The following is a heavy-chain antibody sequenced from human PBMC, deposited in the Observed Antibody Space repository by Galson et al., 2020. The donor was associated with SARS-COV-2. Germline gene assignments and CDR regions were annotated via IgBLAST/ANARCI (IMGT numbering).Heavy chain of an antibody. J-gene: IGHJ4*02. V-gene: IGHV3-30*04. Sequence: GESLKLSCAASGFTFSSYAMHWVRQAPGKGLEWVAVIWNDGKNTYYAASVKGRFTISRDNSKNTLYLQLNSLKVEDTAVYFCARSSGSTVREGSDYWGQGTLVTVSS. CDR3: ARSSGSTVREGSDY. CDR1: GFTFSSYA. CDR2: IWNDGKNT. D-gene: IGHD2-2*01.